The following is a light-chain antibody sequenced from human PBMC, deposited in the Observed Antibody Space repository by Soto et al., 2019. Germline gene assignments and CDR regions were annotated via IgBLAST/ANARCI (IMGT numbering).Light chain of an antibody. CDR2: GAS. CDR3: QQCGSSST. V-gene: IGKV3-11*01. J-gene: IGKJ5*01. Sequence: EIVLTQSPATLSLSPGERATLSFRASQSVSDYLAWYQQKPGQAPRLLIYGASMRATGIPDRFSGSGSGTDFTLTISRLEPEDFAVYYCQQCGSSSTFGQGTRLEIK. CDR1: QSVSDY.